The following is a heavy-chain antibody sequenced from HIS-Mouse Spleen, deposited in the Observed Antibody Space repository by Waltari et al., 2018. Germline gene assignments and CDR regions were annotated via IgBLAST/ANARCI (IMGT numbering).Heavy chain of an antibody. J-gene: IGHJ3*02. Sequence: QVQLQDSGPGLVKPSQTLSLTCTVSGGSISSGGYYWSWIRQHPGKGLEWIGYIYYSGSTYSNPSLKSRVTISVDTSKNQFSLKLSSVTAADTAVYYCARVPKTPPRVVVPAAIHDAFDIWGQGTMVTVSS. CDR1: GGSISSGGYY. D-gene: IGHD2-2*01. V-gene: IGHV4-31*03. CDR2: IYYSGST. CDR3: ARVPKTPPRVVVPAAIHDAFDI.